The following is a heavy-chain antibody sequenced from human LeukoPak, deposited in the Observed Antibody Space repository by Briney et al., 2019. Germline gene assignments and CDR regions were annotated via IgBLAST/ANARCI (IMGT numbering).Heavy chain of an antibody. V-gene: IGHV4-34*01. CDR1: GGSFSGYY. CDR3: ARGWGSTWYYFDY. D-gene: IGHD6-13*01. J-gene: IGHJ4*02. Sequence: SETLSLTCAVYGGSFSGYYWSWIRQPPGKGLEWIGEINHSGSTNYNPSLKSRVTISVDTSKNQFSLKLSSVTAADTAVYYCARGWGSTWYYFDYWGQGSPVTVSS. CDR2: INHSGST.